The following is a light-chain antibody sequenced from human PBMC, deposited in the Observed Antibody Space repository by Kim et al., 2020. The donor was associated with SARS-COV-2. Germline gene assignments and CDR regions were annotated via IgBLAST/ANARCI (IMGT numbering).Light chain of an antibody. V-gene: IGLV2-14*04. J-gene: IGLJ2*01. CDR2: DVT. Sequence: HTITIPGTGSGSDVGVYSHVSWHQQYPGQAPKIMIYDVTKRPSGVSNRFSGSKSGNTASLTISGLQAEDEADYYCSSYTSTNTLVFGGGTKLTVL. CDR1: GSDVGVYSH. CDR3: SSYTSTNTLV.